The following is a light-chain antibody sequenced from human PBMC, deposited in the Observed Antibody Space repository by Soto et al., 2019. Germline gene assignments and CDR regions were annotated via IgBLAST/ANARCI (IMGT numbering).Light chain of an antibody. CDR2: EVN. V-gene: IGLV2-8*01. CDR1: SSDVGGYNY. Sequence: QSALSQPPSASGSPGQSVTISCTGTSSDVGGYNYVSWYQQHPGKAPKLMIYEVNKRPSGVPDRFSGSKSGNTASLTVSGLQAEDEADYYCSSYAGSHTFVFGGGTQLTV. J-gene: IGLJ2*01. CDR3: SSYAGSHTFV.